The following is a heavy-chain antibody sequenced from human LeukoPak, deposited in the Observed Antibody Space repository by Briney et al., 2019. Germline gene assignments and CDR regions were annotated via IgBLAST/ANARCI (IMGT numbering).Heavy chain of an antibody. CDR2: ISYDGSNK. D-gene: IGHD3-3*01. CDR3: VRDLDWRKTYAFDI. Sequence: GGSLRLSCAASGFTVSSNYMSWVRQAPGKGLEWVAVISYDGSNKYYADSVKGRFTISRDNSKNTLYLQMNSLRAEDTAVYYCVRDLDWRKTYAFDIWGQGTMVTVSS. J-gene: IGHJ3*02. V-gene: IGHV3-30-3*01. CDR1: GFTVSSNY.